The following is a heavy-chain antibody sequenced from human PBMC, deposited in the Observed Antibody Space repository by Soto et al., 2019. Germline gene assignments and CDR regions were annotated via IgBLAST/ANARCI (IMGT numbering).Heavy chain of an antibody. CDR3: AVAYCRGGSCYSYNY. Sequence: ASVKVSCKASGYTFTGYYMHWVRQAPGQGLEWMGWINPNSGGTNYAQKFQGRVTMTRDTSISTAYMELSRLRSDDTAVYYCAVAYCRGGSCYSYNYWGQGTLVTVSS. CDR1: GYTFTGYY. J-gene: IGHJ4*02. CDR2: INPNSGGT. D-gene: IGHD2-15*01. V-gene: IGHV1-2*02.